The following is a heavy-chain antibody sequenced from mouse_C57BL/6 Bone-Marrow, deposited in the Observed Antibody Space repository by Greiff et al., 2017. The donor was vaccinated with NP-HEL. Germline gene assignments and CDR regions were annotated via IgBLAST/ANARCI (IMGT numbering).Heavy chain of an antibody. J-gene: IGHJ3*01. CDR2: INPYNGGT. CDR1: GYTFTDYY. D-gene: IGHD4-1*01. V-gene: IGHV1-19*01. Sequence: VQLQQSGPVLVKPGASVKMSCKASGYTFTDYYMNWVKQSHGKSLEWIGVINPYNGGTSYNQKFKGKATLTVDKSSSTAYMELNSLTSEDSAVYYCARRWDEVAYWGQGTLVTVSA. CDR3: ARRWDEVAY.